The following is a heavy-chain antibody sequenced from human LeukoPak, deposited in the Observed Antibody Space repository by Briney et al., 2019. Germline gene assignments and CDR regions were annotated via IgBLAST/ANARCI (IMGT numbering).Heavy chain of an antibody. J-gene: IGHJ4*02. CDR1: GFIFCSYG. CDR2: IWHDGSAE. D-gene: IGHD6-19*01. CDR3: AKDNRGGWSGYFDY. V-gene: IGHV3-33*06. Sequence: GGSLRLSCATSGFIFCSYGMYWVRQAPGKGLEWVAVIWHDGSAEFYADSVKGRFTISRDDSKNTVYLQMNSLRPEDTALYYCAKDNRGGWSGYFDYWGQGILVTVSS.